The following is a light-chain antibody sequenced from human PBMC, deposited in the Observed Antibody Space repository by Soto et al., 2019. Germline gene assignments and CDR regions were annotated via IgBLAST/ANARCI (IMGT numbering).Light chain of an antibody. Sequence: DIQLTQSPSFLSASVGDRVTITCRASQGISSYLAWYQQKPGKAPNLLIYAAATWHTGVPSRFSGSGSGTEFTLTISILQLDAFETSYCKQLPNYPFTYGPETKADI. J-gene: IGKJ3*01. CDR2: AAA. CDR1: QGISSY. CDR3: KQLPNYPFT. V-gene: IGKV1-9*01.